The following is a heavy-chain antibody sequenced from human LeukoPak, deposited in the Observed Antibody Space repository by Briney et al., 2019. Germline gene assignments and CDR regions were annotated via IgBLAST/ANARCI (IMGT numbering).Heavy chain of an antibody. D-gene: IGHD6-13*01. V-gene: IGHV3-21*01. CDR2: ISSSSSYI. J-gene: IGHJ4*02. CDR3: AREKIAAAGTRGLAPPDY. Sequence: KSGGSLRLSCAASGFTFSSYSMNWVRQAPGKGLEWVSSISSSSSYIYYADSVKGRFTISRDNAKNSLYLQMNSLRAEDTAVYYCAREKIAAAGTRGLAPPDYWGQGTLVTVSS. CDR1: GFTFSSYS.